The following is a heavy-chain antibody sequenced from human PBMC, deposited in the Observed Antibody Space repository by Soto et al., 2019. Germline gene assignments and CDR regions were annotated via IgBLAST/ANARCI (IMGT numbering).Heavy chain of an antibody. D-gene: IGHD3-22*01. CDR2: MSPGGNSQ. CDR1: GFNFNIHA. V-gene: IGHV3-30-3*01. CDR3: ASGAAFYYDTSRY. J-gene: IGHJ4*02. Sequence: QVQLMESGGGVVQSGGSLRLSCAAPGFNFNIHALHWIRQAPGEGLEWVAVMSPGGNSQYYADSVTGRITISSDTSKSTLYLQMPSLRPEDTAVYYCASGAAFYYDTSRYWGQGTLVTVSS.